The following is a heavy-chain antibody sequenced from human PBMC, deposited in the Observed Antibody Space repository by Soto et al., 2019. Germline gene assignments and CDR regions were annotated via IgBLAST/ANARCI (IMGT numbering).Heavy chain of an antibody. CDR1: GGSISSTNYY. CDR3: ARISTTWYIY. Sequence: TLSLTCTVSGGSISSTNYYWGWIRQPPGKGLEWIGYIYYSGSTFYNTSLKSRVTISVDTSKNQFSLKLSSVTAADTAVYYCARISTTWYIYWGQGTLVTVSS. D-gene: IGHD6-13*01. V-gene: IGHV4-31*03. CDR2: IYYSGST. J-gene: IGHJ4*02.